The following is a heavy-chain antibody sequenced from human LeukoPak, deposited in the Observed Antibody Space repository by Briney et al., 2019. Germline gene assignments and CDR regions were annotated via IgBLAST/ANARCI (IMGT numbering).Heavy chain of an antibody. CDR3: AKDRLVGVWGTPCGDF. D-gene: IGHD3-16*01. CDR2: ISGNGGST. Sequence: GGSLSLSCAASGFTFSSYAMSWVRQAPGKGLEWASIISGNGGSTNYADSVKGRFTISRDNSKNTLYLQMNSLRAEDTALYFCAKDRLVGVWGTPCGDFWGQGTLVTVSS. V-gene: IGHV3-23*01. CDR1: GFTFSSYA. J-gene: IGHJ4*02.